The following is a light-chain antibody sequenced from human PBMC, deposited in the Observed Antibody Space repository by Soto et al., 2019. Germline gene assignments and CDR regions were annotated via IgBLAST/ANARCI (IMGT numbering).Light chain of an antibody. CDR2: DAS. CDR3: QQYNNWPPWT. Sequence: DIQMTQSPSTLSASVGDRVTITCRASQTISAWLAWYQQRPGKAPKLLIFDASSLESGVPSRFSGSGSGTEFTLTISSLQSEDFAVYYCQQYNNWPPWTFGHGTKVEIK. V-gene: IGKV1-5*01. J-gene: IGKJ1*01. CDR1: QTISAW.